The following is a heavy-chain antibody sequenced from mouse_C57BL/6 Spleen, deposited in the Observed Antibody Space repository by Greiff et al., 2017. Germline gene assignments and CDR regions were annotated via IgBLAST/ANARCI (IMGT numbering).Heavy chain of an antibody. Sequence: VQLQESGPGLVQPSQSLSITCTVSGFSLTSYGVHWVRQSPGKGLEWLGVIWRGGSTDYNAAFISRLSISKDNSKSQVFFKMNSLQADDTAIYYCARIRRFAYWGQGTLVTVSA. CDR1: GFSLTSYG. D-gene: IGHD2-12*01. V-gene: IGHV2-2*01. CDR2: IWRGGST. J-gene: IGHJ3*01. CDR3: ARIRRFAY.